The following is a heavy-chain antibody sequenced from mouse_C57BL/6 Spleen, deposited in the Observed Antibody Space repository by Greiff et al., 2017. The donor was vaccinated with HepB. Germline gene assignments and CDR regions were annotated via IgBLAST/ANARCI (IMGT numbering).Heavy chain of an antibody. CDR2: INPSNGGT. J-gene: IGHJ2*01. CDR1: GYTFTSYW. D-gene: IGHD1-1*01. V-gene: IGHV1-53*01. CDR3: ARSGLQREYYFDY. Sequence: QVQLQQPGTELVKPGASVKLSCKASGYTFTSYWMHWVKQRPGQGLEWIGNINPSNGGTNYNEKFKSKATLTVDKSSNTAYMQLSRLTSEDSAVYDCARSGLQREYYFDYWGQGTTLTVAS.